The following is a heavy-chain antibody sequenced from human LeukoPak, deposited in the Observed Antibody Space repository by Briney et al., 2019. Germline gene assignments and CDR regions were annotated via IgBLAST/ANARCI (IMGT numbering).Heavy chain of an antibody. Sequence: SETLSLTCTVSGGSISSSSYYWGWIRQPPGKGLEWIGSIYYSGSTYYNPSLESRVTISVDTSKNQFSLKLSSVTAADTAVYYCARDDCSGGSCYYLDYWGQGTLVTVSS. CDR2: IYYSGST. V-gene: IGHV4-39*07. J-gene: IGHJ4*02. CDR3: ARDDCSGGSCYYLDY. D-gene: IGHD2-15*01. CDR1: GGSISSSSYY.